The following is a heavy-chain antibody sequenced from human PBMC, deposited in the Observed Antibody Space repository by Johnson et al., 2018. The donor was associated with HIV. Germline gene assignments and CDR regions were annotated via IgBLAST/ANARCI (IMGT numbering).Heavy chain of an antibody. CDR3: ARVTTMIVVVFAFDI. CDR2: ISHDGSNK. J-gene: IGHJ3*02. V-gene: IGHV3-30*19. CDR1: GFTFSSYG. Sequence: QVQLVESGGGVVQPGRSLRLSCAASGFTFSSYGMHWVRQAPGKGLEWVAVISHDGSNKYYADSVKGRFTISRDNSKNTLYLQMNSLRAEDTAVYYCARVTTMIVVVFAFDIWGQGTMVTVSS. D-gene: IGHD3-22*01.